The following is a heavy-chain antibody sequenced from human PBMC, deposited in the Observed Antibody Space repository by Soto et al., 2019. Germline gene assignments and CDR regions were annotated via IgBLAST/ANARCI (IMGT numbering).Heavy chain of an antibody. CDR1: GFTFPNHG. D-gene: IGHD1-1*01. J-gene: IGHJ4*02. CDR3: VRWNGFGDF. Sequence: EVRLLESGGGLVQPGGSLRLSCVVSGFTFPNHGVTWVRQVPGKGLEWVCGFSGGSGTTHYADRVRGRFTISRDDPRHTVFLQMNSPGAEDTAVYYCVRWNGFGDFWGQGTLVTVSS. V-gene: IGHV3-23*01. CDR2: FSGGSGTT.